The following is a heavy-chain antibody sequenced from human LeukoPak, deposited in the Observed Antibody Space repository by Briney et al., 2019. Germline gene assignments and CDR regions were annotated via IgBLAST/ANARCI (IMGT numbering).Heavy chain of an antibody. CDR1: GGSISSGSYY. CDR3: ARRTAAGKGAFDY. V-gene: IGHV4-61*02. D-gene: IGHD6-13*01. J-gene: IGHJ4*02. Sequence: SETLSLTCTVSGGSISSGSYYWSWIRQPAGKGLEWIGRIYTSGSTNYNPSLKRRVTISVDTSKNQFSLKLSSVTAADTAVYYCARRTAAGKGAFDYWGQGTLVTVSS. CDR2: IYTSGST.